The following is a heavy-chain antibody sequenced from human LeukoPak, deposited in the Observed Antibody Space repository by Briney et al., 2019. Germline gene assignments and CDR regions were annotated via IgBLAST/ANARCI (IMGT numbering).Heavy chain of an antibody. V-gene: IGHV1-69*04. D-gene: IGHD3-22*01. J-gene: IGHJ4*02. CDR3: ARGYSGYHFDY. Sequence: SVKVSCKASGGTFSSYAISWVRQAPGQGLEWMGRIIPILGIANYAQKFQGRVTITADKSTSTAYMELSSLRSEDTAVYYCARGYSGYHFDYWGQGTLVTVSS. CDR1: GGTFSSYA. CDR2: IIPILGIA.